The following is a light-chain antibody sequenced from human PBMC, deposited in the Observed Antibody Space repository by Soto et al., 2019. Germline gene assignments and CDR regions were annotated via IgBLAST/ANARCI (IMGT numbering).Light chain of an antibody. Sequence: DIQMTQSPSSLSASVGDRVTITCQASQDIRKYLNWYQQKPGKAPKLLIYDASNLETGFPSRFSGSGSGTDFTFTISRLQPEDIATYYCQQYDTLPMYTFGQGTKLEIK. V-gene: IGKV1-33*01. J-gene: IGKJ2*01. CDR2: DAS. CDR1: QDIRKY. CDR3: QQYDTLPMYT.